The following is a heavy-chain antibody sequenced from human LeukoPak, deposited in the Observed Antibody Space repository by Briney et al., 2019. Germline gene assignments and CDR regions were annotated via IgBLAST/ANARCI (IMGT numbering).Heavy chain of an antibody. CDR1: GYTFTGYY. V-gene: IGHV1-2*02. Sequence: ASVKVSCKASGYTFTGYYMHWVRQAPGQGLEWMGWINPNSGGTNYAQKFQGRVTMTRDTSISTAYMELSRLRSDDTSVYYCARCDSGYDYRGIDYWGQGTLVTVSS. J-gene: IGHJ4*02. CDR3: ARCDSGYDYRGIDY. D-gene: IGHD5-12*01. CDR2: INPNSGGT.